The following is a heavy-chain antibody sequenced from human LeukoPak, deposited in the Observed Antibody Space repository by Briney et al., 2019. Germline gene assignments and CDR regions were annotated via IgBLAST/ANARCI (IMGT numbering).Heavy chain of an antibody. CDR2: IYSGGST. V-gene: IGHV3-53*05. Sequence: GGSLRLSCAASGFTVSSNYMSWVRQAPGKGLEWVSVIYSGGSTYYADSVKGRFTISRDNSKNTLYLQMNSLRAEDTAVYYCAKGVTMITFGRVPPGMDVWGQGTTVTVSS. J-gene: IGHJ6*02. CDR1: GFTVSSNY. D-gene: IGHD3-16*01. CDR3: AKGVTMITFGRVPPGMDV.